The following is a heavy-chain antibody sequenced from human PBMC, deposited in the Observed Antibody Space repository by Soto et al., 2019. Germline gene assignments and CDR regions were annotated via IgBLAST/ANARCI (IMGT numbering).Heavy chain of an antibody. V-gene: IGHV1-2*04. J-gene: IGHJ6*02. CDR3: AREPTITCSSTSCYSGGMDV. CDR2: INPNSGGT. CDR1: GYTFTGYH. D-gene: IGHD2-2*01. Sequence: ASVKVSCKASGYTFTGYHMHWVRQAPGQGLEWMGWINPNSGGTNYAQKFQGWVTMTRDTSISTAYMELSRLRSDDTAVYYCAREPTITCSSTSCYSGGMDVWGQGTTVTVSS.